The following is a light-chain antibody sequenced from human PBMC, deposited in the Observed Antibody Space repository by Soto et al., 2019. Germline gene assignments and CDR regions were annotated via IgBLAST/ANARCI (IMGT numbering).Light chain of an antibody. CDR2: GAS. J-gene: IGKJ1*01. CDR1: QSVSSSY. Sequence: EIVLTLSPGTLSLSPGERATLSCRASQSVSSSYLAWYQQKPGQAPRLLIYGASNRATGIPDRFSGSGSGTDFSLTINRLEPEDSAVYYCQQYDTSPRTFGQGTKVDIK. CDR3: QQYDTSPRT. V-gene: IGKV3-20*01.